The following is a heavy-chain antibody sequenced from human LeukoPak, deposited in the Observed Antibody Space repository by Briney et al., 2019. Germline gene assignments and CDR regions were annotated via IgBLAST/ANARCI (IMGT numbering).Heavy chain of an antibody. CDR3: AIFGDILTGYAFDY. Sequence: ASVKVSCKASGYTFTGYYMHWVRQAPGQGLAWMGWINPNSGGTNYAQKLQGRVTMTTDTSTSTAYMELRSLRSDDTAVYYCAIFGDILTGYAFDYWGQGTLVTVSS. D-gene: IGHD3-9*01. V-gene: IGHV1-2*02. CDR2: INPNSGGT. CDR1: GYTFTGYY. J-gene: IGHJ4*02.